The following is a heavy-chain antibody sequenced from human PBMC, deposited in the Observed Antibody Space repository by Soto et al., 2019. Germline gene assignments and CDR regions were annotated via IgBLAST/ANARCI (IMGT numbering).Heavy chain of an antibody. Sequence: PGGSLRLSCAASGFTFSSYSMNWVRQAPGKGLEWVSDISSSSSTIYYADSVKGRFTISRDNAKNSLYLQMNSLRDEDTAVYYCARVYSRVYGMDVWGQGTTVTV. D-gene: IGHD2-21*01. CDR2: ISSSSSTI. V-gene: IGHV3-48*02. J-gene: IGHJ6*02. CDR3: ARVYSRVYGMDV. CDR1: GFTFSSYS.